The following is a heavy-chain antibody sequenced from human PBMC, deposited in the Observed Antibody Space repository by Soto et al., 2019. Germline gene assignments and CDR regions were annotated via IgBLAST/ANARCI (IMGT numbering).Heavy chain of an antibody. J-gene: IGHJ4*02. CDR3: ARGYCSSTSCYFYYFDY. Sequence: QVQLVQSGAEVKKPGSSVKVSCKASGGTFSSYAISWVRQAPGQGLEWMGGIIPIFGTANYAQKFQGRVTITADESTSTAYMELSSLRSEDTPVYYCARGYCSSTSCYFYYFDYWGQGTLVTVSS. D-gene: IGHD2-2*01. CDR1: GGTFSSYA. CDR2: IIPIFGTA. V-gene: IGHV1-69*01.